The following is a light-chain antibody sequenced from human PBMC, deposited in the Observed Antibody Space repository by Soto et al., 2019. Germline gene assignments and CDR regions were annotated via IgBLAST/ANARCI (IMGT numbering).Light chain of an antibody. V-gene: IGLV2-8*01. CDR1: SSDVGGYNY. CDR3: SSYSGTNYHYV. CDR2: EVS. Sequence: QSALTQPPSASGSFGQSVTISCTGTSSDVGGYNYVSWYQQHPGKAPKLMIYEVSERPSGVPDRFSGSKSGNTASLTVFGLQADDEADYYCSSYSGTNYHYVFGTGTKLTVL. J-gene: IGLJ1*01.